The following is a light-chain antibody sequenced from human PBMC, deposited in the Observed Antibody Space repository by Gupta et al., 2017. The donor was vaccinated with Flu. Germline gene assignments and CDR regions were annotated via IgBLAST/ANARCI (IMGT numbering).Light chain of an antibody. CDR3: AACGDSLNGPWV. Sequence: VTISCSGSSSNVGSNTVNWYQQPPAAAHKHRIYSNDRRPSGVPDRFSSSKSGTSGSLASSGLESEGEAEDDCAACGDSLNGPWVFGGGTKLTVL. J-gene: IGLJ3*02. CDR1: SSNVGSNT. CDR2: SND. V-gene: IGLV1-44*01.